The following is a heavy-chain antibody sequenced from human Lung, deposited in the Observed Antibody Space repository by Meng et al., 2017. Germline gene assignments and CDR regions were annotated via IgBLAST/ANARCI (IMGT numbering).Heavy chain of an antibody. CDR3: ARDERGGPYYFDY. V-gene: IGHV1-3*04. CDR1: GYSFTTYG. J-gene: IGHJ4*02. Sequence: QVQLVQSGAEVKKPGASVKVSCQASGYSFTTYGMHWLLQAPGQRLEWMGWINTDNGDTHYSQKFQGRVTITRDTSARTAYMELSSLRSEDTAVYFCARDERGGPYYFDYWGQGTLVTVSS. CDR2: INTDNGDT.